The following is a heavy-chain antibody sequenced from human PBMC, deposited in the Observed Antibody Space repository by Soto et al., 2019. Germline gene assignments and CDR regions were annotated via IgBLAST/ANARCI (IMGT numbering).Heavy chain of an antibody. Sequence: QITLKESGPTLVKPTQTLTLTCTFSGFSLSTGGVGVGWIRQPPGKALEWLALIYWDDDKRYSPSLKSRLTITKDTSKNQVVLTMTNMDPVDTATYCCAHRQSYYYDSSGYYPYFDYWGQGTLVTVSS. CDR2: IYWDDDK. D-gene: IGHD3-22*01. CDR3: AHRQSYYYDSSGYYPYFDY. V-gene: IGHV2-5*02. J-gene: IGHJ4*02. CDR1: GFSLSTGGVG.